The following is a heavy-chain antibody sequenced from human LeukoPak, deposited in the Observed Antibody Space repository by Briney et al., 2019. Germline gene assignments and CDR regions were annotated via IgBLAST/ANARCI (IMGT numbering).Heavy chain of an antibody. Sequence: SETQSLTCTVSGGSISSGGYYWSWLRQHPGRGLDGIGYISYGGSTYYNPSLKSRVTISVDMSRNQFSLKLSSVTAADTAVYYCARDLGYCTSTSCRYFDFWGQGTRVTVSS. CDR1: GGSISSGGYY. CDR2: ISYGGST. CDR3: ARDLGYCTSTSCRYFDF. V-gene: IGHV4-31*03. D-gene: IGHD2-2*01. J-gene: IGHJ4*02.